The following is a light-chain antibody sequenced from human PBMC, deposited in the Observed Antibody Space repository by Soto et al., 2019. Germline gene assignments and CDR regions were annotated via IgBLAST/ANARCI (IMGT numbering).Light chain of an antibody. J-gene: IGKJ1*01. V-gene: IGKV1-17*03. Sequence: QLTQSPSFLSPSIGESVTITCRASQVISTSLAWFQQKPGKVPKRLISAASSLQRGAPSRFSGSGSGTEFTLTISSLQPEDFATYYCLQHNIYPWTFGQGTKVDIK. CDR3: LQHNIYPWT. CDR2: AAS. CDR1: QVISTS.